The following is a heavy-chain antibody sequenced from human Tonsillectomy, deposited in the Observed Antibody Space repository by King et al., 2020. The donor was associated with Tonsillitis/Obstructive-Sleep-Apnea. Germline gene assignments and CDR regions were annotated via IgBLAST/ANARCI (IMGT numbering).Heavy chain of an antibody. J-gene: IGHJ3*02. V-gene: IGHV1-2*02. CDR1: GYTFTGYY. CDR2: INPNSGGT. Sequence: VQLVESGAEVKKPGASVKVSCKASGYTFTGYYMHWVRQAPGQGLEWMGWINPNSGGTNYAQKFQGRVTMTRDTSISTAYMELSRLRSDDTAVYYCARDLITIFGVVIAVAFDIWGQGTMVTVSS. CDR3: ARDLITIFGVVIAVAFDI. D-gene: IGHD3-3*01.